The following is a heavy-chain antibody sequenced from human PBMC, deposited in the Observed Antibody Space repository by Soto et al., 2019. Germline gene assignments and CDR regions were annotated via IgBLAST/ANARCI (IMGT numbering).Heavy chain of an antibody. CDR3: ARQDSGSYSGGWAHPV. CDR2: ISSSSGHI. D-gene: IGHD1-26*01. Sequence: GGSLRLSCEASGFTFSIYSMKWIRQPPGRGLEWISSISSSSGHIYFADSVKGRFTISRDNAKNSVYLQMDNVRAEDTAVYYCARQDSGSYSGGWAHPVWGQGTTVTVSS. V-gene: IGHV3-21*01. J-gene: IGHJ6*02. CDR1: GFTFSIYS.